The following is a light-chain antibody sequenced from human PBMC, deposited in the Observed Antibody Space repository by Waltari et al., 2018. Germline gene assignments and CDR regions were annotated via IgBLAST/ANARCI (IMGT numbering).Light chain of an antibody. CDR1: TGAVDGGCH. CDR2: GST. Sequence: QPAVTQEPSLTVSTGVTVPLTCALSTGAVDGGCHPSWFQQMPGQAPRALIFGSTNKYSWTPARFSGSLLGGKAALTLSGAQPEDEADYYCLLHFGGDQLVFGGGTKLTVL. CDR3: LLHFGGDQLV. J-gene: IGLJ3*02. V-gene: IGLV7-43*01.